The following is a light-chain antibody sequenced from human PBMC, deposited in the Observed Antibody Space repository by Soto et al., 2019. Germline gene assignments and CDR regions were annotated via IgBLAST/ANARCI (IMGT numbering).Light chain of an antibody. CDR1: QSVSSY. V-gene: IGKV3-11*01. CDR3: QQRSNPIT. CDR2: DAS. Sequence: VMTQAPATLSVSPGERATLSCRASQSVSSYLAWYQQKPCQAPRLLIYDASNRATGIPARFSGSGSGTDFTLTISSLEPEDFAVYYCQQRSNPITFGQGTRLEIK. J-gene: IGKJ5*01.